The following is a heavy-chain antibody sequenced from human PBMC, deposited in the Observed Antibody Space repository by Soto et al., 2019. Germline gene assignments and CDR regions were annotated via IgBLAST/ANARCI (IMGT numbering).Heavy chain of an antibody. J-gene: IGHJ4*02. CDR2: ISYDGSNK. Sequence: QVQLVESGGGVVQPGRSLRLSCAASGFTFSSYAMHWVRQAPGKGLEWVAVISYDGSNKYYADSVKGRFTISRDNSKNXXYXQXXSLRAEDTAVYYCARVPSSIFGELWLGGADPYFDYWGQGTLVTVSS. CDR1: GFTFSSYA. V-gene: IGHV3-30-3*01. D-gene: IGHD3-10*01. CDR3: ARVPSSIFGELWLGGADPYFDY.